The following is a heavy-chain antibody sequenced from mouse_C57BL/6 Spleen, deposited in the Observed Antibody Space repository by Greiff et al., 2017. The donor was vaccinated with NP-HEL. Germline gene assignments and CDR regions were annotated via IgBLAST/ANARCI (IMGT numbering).Heavy chain of an antibody. CDR2: INPNNGGT. J-gene: IGHJ4*01. CDR1: GYTFTDYN. Sequence: EVQLVESGPELVKPGASVKIPCKASGYTFTDYNMDWVKQSHGKSLEWIGDINPNNGGTIYNQKFKGKATLTVDKSSSTAYMELRSLTSEDTAVYYCARSTGPPMAMDYWGQGTSVTVSS. D-gene: IGHD4-1*01. CDR3: ARSTGPPMAMDY. V-gene: IGHV1-18*01.